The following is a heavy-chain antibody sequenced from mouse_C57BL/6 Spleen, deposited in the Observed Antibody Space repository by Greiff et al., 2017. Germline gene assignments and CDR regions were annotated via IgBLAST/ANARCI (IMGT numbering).Heavy chain of an antibody. V-gene: IGHV1-5*01. CDR1: GYTFTSYW. D-gene: IGHD2-1*01. CDR2: IYPGNSDT. J-gene: IGHJ2*01. CDR3: TRGDYGNFGGFDY. Sequence: EVQLQQSGTVLARPGASVKMSCKTSGYTFTSYWMHWVKQRPGQGLEWIGAIYPGNSDTSYNQKFKGKAKLTAVTSASTAYMELSSLTNEDSAVYYCTRGDYGNFGGFDYWGQGTTLTVSS.